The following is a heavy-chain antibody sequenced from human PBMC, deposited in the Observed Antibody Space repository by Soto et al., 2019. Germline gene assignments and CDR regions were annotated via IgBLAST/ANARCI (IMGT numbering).Heavy chain of an antibody. CDR3: ARDSSSSAFL. D-gene: IGHD6-13*01. CDR2: IYHSGST. CDR1: GGSISSSNW. V-gene: IGHV4-4*02. Sequence: QVQLQESGPGLVKPSGTLSLTCAVSGGSISSSNWWSWVRQPPGKGLEWIGEIYHSGSTNYNPSLKXXVXIXADKSKNQFSLKLSSVTAADTAVYYCARDSSSSAFLWGQGTMVTVSS. J-gene: IGHJ3*01.